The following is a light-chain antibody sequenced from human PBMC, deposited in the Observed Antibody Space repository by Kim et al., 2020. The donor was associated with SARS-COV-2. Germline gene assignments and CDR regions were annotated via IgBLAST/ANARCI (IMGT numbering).Light chain of an antibody. CDR3: QVWDSSSDV. Sequence: SVAPGKTARITCGGNNMGSKSVHWYQQKPGQAPVLVIYYDSDRPSGIPERFSGSNSGNTATLTISRVEAGDEADYYCQVWDSSSDVFGTGTKVTVL. CDR2: YDS. V-gene: IGLV3-21*04. CDR1: NMGSKS. J-gene: IGLJ1*01.